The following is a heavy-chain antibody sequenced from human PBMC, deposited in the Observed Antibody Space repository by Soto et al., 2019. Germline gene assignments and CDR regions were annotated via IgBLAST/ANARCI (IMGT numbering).Heavy chain of an antibody. Sequence: QVQLQESGPGLVKPSETLSLTCTVSGGSISSYYWSWIRQPPGKGLEWIGYIYYSGSTNYNPSLKSRGTISLDTSKNQFSLKLSSVTAADTAVYYCARAVGNSGYDYGYYYYYYMDVWGKGTPVTVSS. CDR3: ARAVGNSGYDYGYYYYYYMDV. CDR1: GGSISSYY. CDR2: IYYSGST. V-gene: IGHV4-59*01. D-gene: IGHD5-12*01. J-gene: IGHJ6*03.